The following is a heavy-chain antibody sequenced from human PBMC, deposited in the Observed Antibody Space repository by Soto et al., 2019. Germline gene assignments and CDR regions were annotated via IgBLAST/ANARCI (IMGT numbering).Heavy chain of an antibody. CDR2: IYHSGST. V-gene: IGHV4-4*02. CDR3: ARDLGGGSGSYPHHDAVDI. Sequence: KASETLSLTCAVSGGSISSSNWWSWVRQPPGKGLEWIGEIYHSGSTNYNPSLESRVTISVDKSKNQFSLKLSSVTAADTAVYYCARDLGGGSGSYPHHDAVDIWGQGTMVTVSS. CDR1: GGSISSSNW. J-gene: IGHJ3*02. D-gene: IGHD3-10*01.